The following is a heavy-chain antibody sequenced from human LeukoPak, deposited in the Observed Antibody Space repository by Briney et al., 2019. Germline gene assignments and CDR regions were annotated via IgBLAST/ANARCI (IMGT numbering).Heavy chain of an antibody. CDR1: GFPFRSYS. Sequence: GGSLRLSCAASGFPFRSYSMNWVRQAPGKGLEWDSAIDPSSTYIYYADSVKGRFTISRDNAENSLYLQMNSLRVEDTAVYYCARAPTVLVGYCSSSSCQADYWGQGTLVTVSS. D-gene: IGHD2-2*01. CDR2: IDPSSTYI. V-gene: IGHV3-21*01. CDR3: ARAPTVLVGYCSSSSCQADY. J-gene: IGHJ4*02.